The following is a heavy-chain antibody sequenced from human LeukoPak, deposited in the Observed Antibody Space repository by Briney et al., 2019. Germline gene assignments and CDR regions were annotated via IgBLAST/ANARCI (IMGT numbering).Heavy chain of an antibody. Sequence: GRSLRLSCAASGFTFSSYGMHWVRQAPGKGLEWVSSISSSSSYIYYADPVKGRFTISRDNAKNSLYLQMNSLRAEDTAVYYCARDLKWELWDGYFNLWGRGTLVTVSS. V-gene: IGHV3-21*01. J-gene: IGHJ2*01. CDR2: ISSSSSYI. D-gene: IGHD1-26*01. CDR3: ARDLKWELWDGYFNL. CDR1: GFTFSSYG.